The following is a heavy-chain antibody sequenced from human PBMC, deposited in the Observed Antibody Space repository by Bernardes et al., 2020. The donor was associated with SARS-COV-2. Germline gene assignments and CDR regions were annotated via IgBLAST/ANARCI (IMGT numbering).Heavy chain of an antibody. J-gene: IGHJ6*03. CDR3: ARAPSAYCSSTSCFYYYYYMDV. CDR1: GYTFTGYY. V-gene: IGHV1-2*02. Sequence: ASVKVSCKASGYTFTGYYMLWVRQAPGQGLEWMGWINPNSGGTNYAQKFQGRVTMTRDTSISTAYMELSRLRSDDTAVYYCARAPSAYCSSTSCFYYYYYMDVWGKGTTVTVS. CDR2: INPNSGGT. D-gene: IGHD2-2*01.